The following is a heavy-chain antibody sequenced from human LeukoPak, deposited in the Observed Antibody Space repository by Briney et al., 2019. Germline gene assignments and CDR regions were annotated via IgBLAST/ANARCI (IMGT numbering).Heavy chain of an antibody. Sequence: QTGGSLRLSCAASGFTFSDHYMDWVRQAPGKGLEWVGRTRNKANSYTTEYAASVKGRFAISRDDSKNSLYLQMNSLKTEDTAVYYCARGWYSGSPRAFDVWGQGTMVTVSS. CDR3: ARGWYSGSPRAFDV. V-gene: IGHV3-72*01. CDR1: GFTFSDHY. CDR2: TRNKANSYTT. J-gene: IGHJ3*01. D-gene: IGHD1-26*01.